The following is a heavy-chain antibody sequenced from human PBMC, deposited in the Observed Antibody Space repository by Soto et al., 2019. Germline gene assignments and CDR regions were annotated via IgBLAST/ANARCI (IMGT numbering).Heavy chain of an antibody. CDR3: ARDGPEGFGDYIFDY. CDR2: ISYDGSNK. D-gene: IGHD3-10*01. Sequence: GGSLRLSCAASGFTFSTYTMHWVRQAPGKGLEWVAVISYDGSNKYYADSVKGRFTISRDNSKNTLYLQMNSLRDEDTAVYYCARDGPEGFGDYIFDYWGQGTLVTVSS. V-gene: IGHV3-30-3*01. CDR1: GFTFSTYT. J-gene: IGHJ4*02.